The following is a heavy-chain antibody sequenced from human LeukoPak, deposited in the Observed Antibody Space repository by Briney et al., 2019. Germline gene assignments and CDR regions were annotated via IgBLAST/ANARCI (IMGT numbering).Heavy chain of an antibody. Sequence: GGSLRLSCAASGFTFSSYEMNWVRQAPGKGLEWVSYISSSGSTIYYADSVKGRFTISRDNAKNSLYLQMNSLRAEDTAIYYCAKDLSRWAFAVWGQGTMVTVSS. CDR3: AKDLSRWAFAV. CDR2: ISSSGSTI. CDR1: GFTFSSYE. D-gene: IGHD4-23*01. V-gene: IGHV3-48*03. J-gene: IGHJ3*01.